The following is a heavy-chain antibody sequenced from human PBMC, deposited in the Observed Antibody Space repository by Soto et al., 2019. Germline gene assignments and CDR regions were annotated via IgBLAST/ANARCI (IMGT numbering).Heavy chain of an antibody. Sequence: ASVKVSCKASGYTFTGYYMHWVRQAPGQGLEWMGWINPNSGGTNYAQKFQGRVTMTRDTSISTAYMELSRLRSDDTAVYYCAREATMTVVVDEDYYYYGMDVWGQGTTVTVSS. J-gene: IGHJ6*02. V-gene: IGHV1-2*02. CDR3: AREATMTVVVDEDYYYYGMDV. D-gene: IGHD3-22*01. CDR2: INPNSGGT. CDR1: GYTFTGYY.